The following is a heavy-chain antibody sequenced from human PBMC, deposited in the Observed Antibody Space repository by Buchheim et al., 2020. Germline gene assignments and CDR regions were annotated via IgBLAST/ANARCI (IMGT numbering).Heavy chain of an antibody. D-gene: IGHD5-12*01. J-gene: IGHJ4*02. Sequence: QVQLVQSGAEVKKPGASVKVSCKASGYSFTGYYLHWVRQAPGQGLEWMGWINPNSGDTKFAQKFQGRVTMTRDTSISTAYLELYRLTSDDTAVYYCARVLRSGYDPLVGHNDYWGQGT. CDR1: GYSFTGYY. CDR3: ARVLRSGYDPLVGHNDY. CDR2: INPNSGDT. V-gene: IGHV1-2*02.